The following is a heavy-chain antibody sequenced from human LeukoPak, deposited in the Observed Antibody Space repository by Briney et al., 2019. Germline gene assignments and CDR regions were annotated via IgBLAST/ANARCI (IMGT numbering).Heavy chain of an antibody. CDR3: ARGGGSCSASLGCDWFDP. CDR1: GFTFSTYW. Sequence: GGSLRLSCAASGFTFSTYWMHWVRQAPGKGLVWVSRINSDGSRTNYADSVKGRFTISRDDAKNTLYLQMNSLRVEDTAVYYCARGGGSCSASLGCDWFDPWGQGTLVTVSS. V-gene: IGHV3-74*01. CDR2: INSDGSRT. J-gene: IGHJ5*02. D-gene: IGHD2-15*01.